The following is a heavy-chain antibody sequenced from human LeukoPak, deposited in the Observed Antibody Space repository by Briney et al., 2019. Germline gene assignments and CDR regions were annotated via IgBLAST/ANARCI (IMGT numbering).Heavy chain of an antibody. CDR1: GGSISSYY. CDR2: IYYSGSS. D-gene: IGHD4-23*01. V-gene: IGHV4-39*01. Sequence: SETLSLTCTVSGGSISSYYWSWIRQPPGKGLEWIATIYYSGSSYYNPSLQSRVSISVDKSNNQFSLKLSSVTAADTAVYYCARHAWTMVVKDAFDIWGQGTMVTVSS. J-gene: IGHJ3*02. CDR3: ARHAWTMVVKDAFDI.